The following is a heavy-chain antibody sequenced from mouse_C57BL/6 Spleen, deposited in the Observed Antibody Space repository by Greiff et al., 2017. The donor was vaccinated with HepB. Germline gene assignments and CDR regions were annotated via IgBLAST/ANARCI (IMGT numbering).Heavy chain of an antibody. D-gene: IGHD1-1*01. J-gene: IGHJ2*01. CDR1: GFNIKDDY. V-gene: IGHV14-4*01. Sequence: VQLKQSGAELVRPGASVKLSCTASGFNIKDDYMHWVKQRPEQGLEWIGWIDPENGDTEYASKFQGKATITADTSSNTAYLQLSSLTSEDTAVYYCTPSYYGSSYGYWGQGTTLTVSS. CDR2: IDPENGDT. CDR3: TPSYYGSSYGY.